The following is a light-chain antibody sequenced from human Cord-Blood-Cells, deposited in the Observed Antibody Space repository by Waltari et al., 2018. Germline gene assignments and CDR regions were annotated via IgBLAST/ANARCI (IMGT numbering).Light chain of an antibody. CDR3: QQYNSYSLT. Sequence: DIQMTQSPSTLSSSVDDVVTTTCRASQSISSWLAWYQQKPGKAPKLLIYDASSLESGVPSRFSGSGSGTEFTLTISSLQPDDFATYYCQQYNSYSLTFGGGTKVEIK. CDR1: QSISSW. V-gene: IGKV1-5*01. CDR2: DAS. J-gene: IGKJ4*02.